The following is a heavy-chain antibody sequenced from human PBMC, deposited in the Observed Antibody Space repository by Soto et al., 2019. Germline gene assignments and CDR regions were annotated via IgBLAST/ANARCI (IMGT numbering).Heavy chain of an antibody. J-gene: IGHJ5*02. V-gene: IGHV1-18*01. D-gene: IGHD1-1*01. CDR1: GYTFTSYG. Sequence: QVQLVQSGAEVKKPGASVKVSCKASGYTFTSYGISWVRQASGQGLEWMGWISAYNGNTKYAQKLQGRVTMTTDTSTSTADRELRSLRSDDTAVYYCARDEAYKWNDGGWFDPWGQGTLVTGSS. CDR3: ARDEAYKWNDGGWFDP. CDR2: ISAYNGNT.